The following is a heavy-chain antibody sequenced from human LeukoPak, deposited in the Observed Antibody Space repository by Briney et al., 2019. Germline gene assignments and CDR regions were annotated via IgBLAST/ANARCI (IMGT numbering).Heavy chain of an antibody. CDR1: GGSISSGDYY. V-gene: IGHV4-30-4*08. Sequence: SETLPLTCTVSGGSISSGDYYWSWIRQPPGKGLEWIGYIYYSGSTYYNPSLKSRVTISVDTSKNQFSLKLSSVTAADTAVYYCARHNGSERGGLDYWGQGTLVTVSS. CDR2: IYYSGST. D-gene: IGHD1-1*01. J-gene: IGHJ4*02. CDR3: ARHNGSERGGLDY.